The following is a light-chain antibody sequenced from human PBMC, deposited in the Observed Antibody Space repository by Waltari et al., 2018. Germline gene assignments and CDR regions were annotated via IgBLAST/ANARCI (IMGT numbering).Light chain of an antibody. CDR1: NSDIGGYKF. CDR2: VVS. Sequence: QSGLTQPASVSGSPGQSITITCPGTNSDIGGYKFVSWYQEHPGKVPKLILFVVSGRPSVVSNRVSCSNSGNTASLTISGLQSEYEAHYYCSSYSGTTTFVLFGGGTKLTVL. CDR3: SSYSGTTTFVL. V-gene: IGLV2-14*03. J-gene: IGLJ3*02.